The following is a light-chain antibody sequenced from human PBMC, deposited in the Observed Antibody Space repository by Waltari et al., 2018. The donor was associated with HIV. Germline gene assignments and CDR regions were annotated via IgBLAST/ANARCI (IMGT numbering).Light chain of an antibody. CDR1: SNEVASSNY. Sequence: QSALTQPASVSPSPAHSILISCTATSNEVASSNYLTTYQQHPGKVPKFLIYDVTRRPSGISKRFSGSKSGNTASLTISGLRADDEADYYCSSYVGSSTSWLFGRGTKLTV. V-gene: IGLV2-14*03. CDR2: DVT. J-gene: IGLJ3*02. CDR3: SSYVGSSTSWL.